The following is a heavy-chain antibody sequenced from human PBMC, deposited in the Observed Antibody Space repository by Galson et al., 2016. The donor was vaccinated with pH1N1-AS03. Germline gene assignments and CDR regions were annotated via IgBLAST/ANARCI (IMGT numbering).Heavy chain of an antibody. J-gene: IGHJ4*02. CDR3: ARVPRLWSGFDS. V-gene: IGHV2-5*01. D-gene: IGHD3-3*01. CDR1: GFSLTTRGVG. Sequence: PALVKPTQTLTLPCTFSGFSLTTRGVGVGWIRQPPGKALEWLAPIYWPEGKHYRPSLQSRLAITMDTSNNHVLLTMRNMDPVDTGTYYCARVPRLWSGFDSWGQGTLVTVSS. CDR2: IYWPEGK.